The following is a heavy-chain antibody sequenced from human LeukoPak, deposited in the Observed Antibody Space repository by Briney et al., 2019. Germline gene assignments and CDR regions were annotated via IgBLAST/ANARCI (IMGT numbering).Heavy chain of an antibody. V-gene: IGHV3-20*04. CDR3: ARRNVTMVRGVINYYYYYMGV. CDR2: INWNGGST. D-gene: IGHD3-10*01. CDR1: GFTFDDYG. J-gene: IGHJ6*03. Sequence: GGSLRLSCAASGFTFDDYGMKWVRQAPGKGLEWVSGINWNGGSTSYADSVKGRFTISRDNPKNSLYLQMNSLRAEDTAVYYCARRNVTMVRGVINYYYYYMGVWGKGTTVTVSS.